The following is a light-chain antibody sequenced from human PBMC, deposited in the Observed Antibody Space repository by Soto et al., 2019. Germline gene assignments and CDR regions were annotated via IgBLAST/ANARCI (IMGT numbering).Light chain of an antibody. Sequence: IVLTQSPATLSLSPGERAALSCRASQSVSTSLAWYQHKPGQAPRLIIYDASKRAPGITARFSDSGSGTDFATTISCPEPEDVAVYYCQVRDVWPTFGQGTKVDIK. CDR1: QSVSTS. J-gene: IGKJ1*01. CDR2: DAS. CDR3: QVRDVWPT. V-gene: IGKV3-11*01.